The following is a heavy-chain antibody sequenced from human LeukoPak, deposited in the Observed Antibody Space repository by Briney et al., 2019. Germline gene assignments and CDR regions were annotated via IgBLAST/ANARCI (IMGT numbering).Heavy chain of an antibody. CDR3: AKAPSIAAAGPYYFDY. J-gene: IGHJ4*02. CDR1: GFTFSSYA. CDR2: ISGSGGST. V-gene: IGHV3-23*01. Sequence: GGSQRLSCAASGFTFSSYAMSWVRQAPGKGLEWVSAISGSGGSTYYADSVKGRFTISRDNSKNTLYLQMNSLRAEDTAVYYCAKAPSIAAAGPYYFDYWGQGTLVTVSS. D-gene: IGHD6-13*01.